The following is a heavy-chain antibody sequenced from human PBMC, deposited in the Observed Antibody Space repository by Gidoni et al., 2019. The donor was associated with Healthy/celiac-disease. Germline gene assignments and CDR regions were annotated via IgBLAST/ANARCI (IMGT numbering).Heavy chain of an antibody. CDR2: ISSSSSTI. CDR1: GFTFSSYN. Sequence: EVQLVESGGGLVQPGGSLRLSCAASGFTFSSYNMNWVRQAPGKGLEWVLYISSSSSTIYYADSVKGRFTISRDNAKNSLYLQMNSLRDEDTAVYYCARAIEDYDFWSDPRYYFDYWGQGTLVTVSS. CDR3: ARAIEDYDFWSDPRYYFDY. J-gene: IGHJ4*02. D-gene: IGHD3-3*01. V-gene: IGHV3-48*02.